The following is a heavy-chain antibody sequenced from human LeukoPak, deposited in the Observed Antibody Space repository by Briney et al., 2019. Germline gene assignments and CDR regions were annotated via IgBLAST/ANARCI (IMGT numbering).Heavy chain of an antibody. J-gene: IGHJ4*02. D-gene: IGHD3-16*02. CDR2: ISWNSGSI. Sequence: GGSLRLSCAASGFTFDDYAMHWVRQAPGKGLEWVSGISWNSGSIGYADSVKGRFTISGDNAKNSLYLQMNSLRAEDTALYYCAKGGTYYDYVWGSYRPFDYWGQGTLVTVSS. CDR3: AKGGTYYDYVWGSYRPFDY. V-gene: IGHV3-9*01. CDR1: GFTFDDYA.